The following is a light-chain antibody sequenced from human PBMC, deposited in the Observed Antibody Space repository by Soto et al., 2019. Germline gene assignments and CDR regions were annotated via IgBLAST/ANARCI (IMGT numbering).Light chain of an antibody. CDR3: SSYTSSSTPYV. CDR2: DVS. CDR1: SSDVGGYNY. J-gene: IGLJ1*01. Sequence: QSALTQPASVSGSPGQSITISCTGTSSDVGGYNYVSWYQQHPGKAPKLMIYDVSNRPSGVSNRFSGSKSGNTASLTISGLQAEDDADYCCSSYTSSSTPYVFGTGTKLTVL. V-gene: IGLV2-14*01.